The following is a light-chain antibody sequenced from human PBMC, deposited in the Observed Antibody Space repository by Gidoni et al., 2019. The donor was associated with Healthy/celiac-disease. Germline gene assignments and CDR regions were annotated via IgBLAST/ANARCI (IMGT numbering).Light chain of an antibody. CDR2: WAS. J-gene: IGKJ2*01. CDR3: QQYYSTPS. CDR1: QSVLYSSNNKNY. Sequence: DILIPHSPDSLPVSLGERATINCKSSQSVLYSSNNKNYLAWYQQKPGQPPKLLIYWASTRESGVPDRFSGSGSGTDFTLTISSLQAEDVAVYYCQQYYSTPSFGQGTKLEIK. V-gene: IGKV4-1*01.